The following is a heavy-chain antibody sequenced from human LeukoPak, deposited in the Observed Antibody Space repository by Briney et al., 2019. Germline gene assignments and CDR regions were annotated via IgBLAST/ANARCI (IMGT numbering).Heavy chain of an antibody. Sequence: SVKVSCKASGGTFSSYAISWVRQAPGQGLEWMGGIIPIFGTANYAQKLQGRVTMTTDTSTSTAYMELRSLRSDDTAVYYCARVGSSGYYFMSYWGQGTLVTVSS. CDR2: IIPIFGTA. CDR3: ARVGSSGYYFMSY. CDR1: GGTFSSYA. D-gene: IGHD3-22*01. V-gene: IGHV1-69*05. J-gene: IGHJ4*02.